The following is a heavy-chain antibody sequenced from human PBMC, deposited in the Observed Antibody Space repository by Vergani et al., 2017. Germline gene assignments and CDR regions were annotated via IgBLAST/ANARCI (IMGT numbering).Heavy chain of an antibody. CDR3: ARESGSYPKRSYYFDY. CDR1: GYTFTGYY. Sequence: QVQLVQSGAEVKKPGASVKVSCKASGYTFTGYYMPWVRQAPGQGLEWVGWINPNSGGTNYAQQFQGRVTITRDTSISTAYMELSRLRSDDTAVYYCARESGSYPKRSYYFDYWGQGTLVTVSS. CDR2: INPNSGGT. D-gene: IGHD1-26*01. J-gene: IGHJ4*02. V-gene: IGHV1-2*02.